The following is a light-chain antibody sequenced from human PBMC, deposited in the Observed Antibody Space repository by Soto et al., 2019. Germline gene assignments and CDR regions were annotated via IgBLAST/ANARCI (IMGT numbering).Light chain of an antibody. CDR3: QQYNNWLQT. Sequence: IVMTQSPSTLSVSPGEGATLSCRASESVGSNLAWYQQKPAQAPRLLIYGVSTRATGTPARFSGSGSGTEFTLTISSVQSEDFAVYYCQQYNNWLQTFGQGTRLEI. J-gene: IGKJ5*01. CDR2: GVS. V-gene: IGKV3-15*01. CDR1: ESVGSN.